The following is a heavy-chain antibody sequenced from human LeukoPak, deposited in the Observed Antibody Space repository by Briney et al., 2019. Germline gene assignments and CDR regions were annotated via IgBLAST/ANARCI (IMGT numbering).Heavy chain of an antibody. J-gene: IGHJ4*02. V-gene: IGHV3-23*01. CDR1: AFTFSSSA. D-gene: IGHD2-15*01. Sequence: GGSLRLSCATSAFTFSSSAMSWVRQAPGKGLEWVSAISSDGGNTYYADSVKGRFTISRDNSKNTLYLQMNSLRAEDTAVYYCAKDPIVVVVAATRQNYWGQGTLVTVSS. CDR2: ISSDGGNT. CDR3: AKDPIVVVVAATRQNY.